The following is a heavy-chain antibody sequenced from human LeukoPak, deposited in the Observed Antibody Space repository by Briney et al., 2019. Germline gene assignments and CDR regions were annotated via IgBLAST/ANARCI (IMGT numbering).Heavy chain of an antibody. CDR3: AKDMGGEWELLRLDY. J-gene: IGHJ4*02. V-gene: IGHV3-9*03. CDR2: ISWNSGSI. D-gene: IGHD1-26*01. CDR1: GFTFDDYA. Sequence: GGSLRLSCAASGFTFDDYAMHWVRQAPGKGLEWVSGISWNSGSIGYADSVKGRFTISRDNAKNSLYLQMNSLRAEDMALYYCAKDMGGEWELLRLDYWGQGTLVTVSS.